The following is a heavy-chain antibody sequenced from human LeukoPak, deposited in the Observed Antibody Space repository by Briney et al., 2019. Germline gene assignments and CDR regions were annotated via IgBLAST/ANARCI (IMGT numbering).Heavy chain of an antibody. V-gene: IGHV3-74*01. Sequence: GGSLRLSCAASGFTFSSYAMSWVRQAPGKGLEWVSRINSDGSSTSYADSVKGRFTISRDNAKNTLYLQMNSLRAEDTAVYYCARAAVGATTWEIQHWGQGTLVTVSS. D-gene: IGHD1-26*01. CDR3: ARAAVGATTWEIQH. CDR1: GFTFSSYA. CDR2: INSDGSST. J-gene: IGHJ1*01.